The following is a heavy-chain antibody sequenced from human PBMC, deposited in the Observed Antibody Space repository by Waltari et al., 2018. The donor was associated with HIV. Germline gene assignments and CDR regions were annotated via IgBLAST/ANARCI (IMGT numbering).Heavy chain of an antibody. Sequence: EVQLVESGGGMVQHGGALRLSCAAAGFTFSNNAMHWVRQATGKGLEWVSGIGTAGDTYYPGSVKGRFTISRENAKNSLHLQMNSLRAGDTAVYYCVRICKLNCYYYYGMDVWGQGTTVTVSS. D-gene: IGHD1-1*01. CDR3: VRICKLNCYYYYGMDV. CDR1: GFTFSNNA. V-gene: IGHV3-13*01. J-gene: IGHJ6*02. CDR2: IGTAGDT.